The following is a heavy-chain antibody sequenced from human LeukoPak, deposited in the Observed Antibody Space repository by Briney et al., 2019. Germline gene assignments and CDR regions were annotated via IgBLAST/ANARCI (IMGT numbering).Heavy chain of an antibody. CDR3: ARHGPYYYGSGSYPYFDY. V-gene: IGHV4-30-2*01. CDR1: GGSISSGGYY. Sequence: SQTLSLTCTVSGGSISSGGYYWSWIRQPPGKGLEWIGYIYHSGSTYYNPSLKSRVTISVDTSKNQFSLKLSSVTAADTAVYYCARHGPYYYGSGSYPYFDYWGQGTLVTVSS. D-gene: IGHD3-10*01. J-gene: IGHJ4*02. CDR2: IYHSGST.